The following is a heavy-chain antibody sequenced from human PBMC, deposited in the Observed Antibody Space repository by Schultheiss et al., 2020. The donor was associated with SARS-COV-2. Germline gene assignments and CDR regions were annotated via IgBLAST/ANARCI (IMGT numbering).Heavy chain of an antibody. V-gene: IGHV3-7*01. J-gene: IGHJ4*02. CDR1: GFTFSSYA. Sequence: GGSLRLSCAASGFTFSSYAMHWVRQAPGKGLEWVGNIKQDGSEKCYGDSAKGRFTISRDNAKNSLYLQMNSLRAEDTAVYYCARGWGSSSAWGQGTLVTVSS. CDR3: ARGWGSSSA. D-gene: IGHD6-13*01. CDR2: IKQDGSEK.